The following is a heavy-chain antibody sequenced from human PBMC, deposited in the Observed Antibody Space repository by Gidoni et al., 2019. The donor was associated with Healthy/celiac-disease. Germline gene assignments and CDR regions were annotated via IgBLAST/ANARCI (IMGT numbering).Heavy chain of an antibody. D-gene: IGHD1-7*01. CDR2: ISSSSSYI. Sequence: EVQLVESGGGLVKPGGSLRRSCAASGFTFSRYSMNWVRQAPGKVLEWVSSISSSSSYIYYADSVKGRFTISRDNAKNSLYLQMNSLRAEDTAVYYCARDPSITGTTCWFDPWGQGTLVTVSS. CDR3: ARDPSITGTTCWFDP. CDR1: GFTFSRYS. J-gene: IGHJ5*02. V-gene: IGHV3-21*01.